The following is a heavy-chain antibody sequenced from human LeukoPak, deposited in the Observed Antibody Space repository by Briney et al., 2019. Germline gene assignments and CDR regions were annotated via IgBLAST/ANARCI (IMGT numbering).Heavy chain of an antibody. CDR2: IIPIFGTA. Sequence: ASVKVSCKASGGTFSSYAISWVRQAPGQGLEWMGGIIPIFGTANYAQKFQGRVTITTDESTSTAYMELSSLRSEDTAVYYCARVGGSGGIDGGFDIWGQGTMVTVSS. V-gene: IGHV1-69*05. CDR1: GGTFSSYA. J-gene: IGHJ3*02. D-gene: IGHD3-10*01. CDR3: ARVGGSGGIDGGFDI.